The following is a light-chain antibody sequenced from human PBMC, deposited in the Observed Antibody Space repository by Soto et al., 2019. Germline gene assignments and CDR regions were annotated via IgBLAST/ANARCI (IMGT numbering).Light chain of an antibody. CDR2: AAS. CDR3: LQHNSFPWT. CDR1: QDIGND. V-gene: IGKV1-17*01. Sequence: DIQMTQSPSSLHASVGDSVTITCRASQDIGNDLGWYQQKPGKAPKRLIYAASTLQSGVPSRFSGSVFETEFTLTISSLKPEDYATYYCLQHNSFPWTFGQGTTVEIK. J-gene: IGKJ1*01.